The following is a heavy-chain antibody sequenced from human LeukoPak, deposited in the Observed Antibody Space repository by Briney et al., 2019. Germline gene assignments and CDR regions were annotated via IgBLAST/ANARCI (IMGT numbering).Heavy chain of an antibody. D-gene: IGHD3-22*01. J-gene: IGHJ4*02. Sequence: SGGSLRLSCAASGFTFSSYAMSWVRQAPGKGLEWVSAISGSGGSTYYADSVKGRFTISRDNSKNTLYLQMNSLRAEDTAVYYCARAGIDYYDSSGYYPDYWGQGTLVTVSS. CDR2: ISGSGGST. CDR1: GFTFSSYA. CDR3: ARAGIDYYDSSGYYPDY. V-gene: IGHV3-23*01.